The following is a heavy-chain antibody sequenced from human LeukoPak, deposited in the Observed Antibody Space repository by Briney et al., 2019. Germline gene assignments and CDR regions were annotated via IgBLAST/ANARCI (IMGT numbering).Heavy chain of an antibody. Sequence: PGRSLRLSCAAYGFTFSNSAMHWVRLAPGKGLEWVAVISYDGNNRYYADSVKGRFTISRDNSKNTLYLQMNSLRTEDTAVYYCARDGPTTDSSWYWSRWFDPWGQGTLVTVSS. CDR2: ISYDGNNR. CDR3: ARDGPTTDSSWYWSRWFDP. J-gene: IGHJ5*02. V-gene: IGHV3-30-3*01. CDR1: GFTFSNSA. D-gene: IGHD6-13*01.